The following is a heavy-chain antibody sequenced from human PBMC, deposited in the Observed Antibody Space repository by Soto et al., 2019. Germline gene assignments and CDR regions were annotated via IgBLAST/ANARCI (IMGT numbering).Heavy chain of an antibody. D-gene: IGHD3-10*01. V-gene: IGHV1-69*13. CDR2: IIPIFGTA. Sequence: GASVKVSCKASGGTFSSYAISWVRQAPGQGLEWMGGIIPIFGTANYAQKFQGRVTITADESTSTAYMELSSLRSEDTAVYYCARAPGVWFGDTQWGYWGQGTLVTVSS. CDR3: ARAPGVWFGDTQWGY. CDR1: GGTFSSYA. J-gene: IGHJ4*02.